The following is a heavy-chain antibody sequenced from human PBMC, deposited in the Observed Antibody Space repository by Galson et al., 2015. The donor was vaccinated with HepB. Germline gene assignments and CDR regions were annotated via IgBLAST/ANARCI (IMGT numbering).Heavy chain of an antibody. Sequence: SLRLSCAASGFTFSSYAMHWVRQAPGKGLEWVAVISYDGSNKYYADSVKGRFTISRDNSKNTLYLQMNSLRAEDTAVYYCARGAVAGTPGAEYFQHWGQGTLVTVSS. CDR2: ISYDGSNK. V-gene: IGHV3-30-3*01. D-gene: IGHD6-19*01. CDR3: ARGAVAGTPGAEYFQH. J-gene: IGHJ1*01. CDR1: GFTFSSYA.